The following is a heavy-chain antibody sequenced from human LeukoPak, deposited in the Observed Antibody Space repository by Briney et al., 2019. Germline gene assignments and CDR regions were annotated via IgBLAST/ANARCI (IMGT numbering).Heavy chain of an antibody. J-gene: IGHJ4*02. D-gene: IGHD1-26*01. Sequence: PGGSLRLSCAASGFTFSSYWMNWARQAPGKGLEWVASINHNGNVNYYVDSVKGRFTISRDNAKNSLYLQMNSLRAEDTAVYYCARDKKVGATNFDYWGQGTLVTVSS. CDR2: INHNGNVN. CDR3: ARDKKVGATNFDY. V-gene: IGHV3-7*01. CDR1: GFTFSSYW.